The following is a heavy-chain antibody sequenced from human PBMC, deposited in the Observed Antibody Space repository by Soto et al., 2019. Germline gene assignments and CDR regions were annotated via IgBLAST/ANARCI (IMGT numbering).Heavy chain of an antibody. D-gene: IGHD1-26*01. CDR3: VTVNLVGAAYYFDY. V-gene: IGHV4-30-4*01. CDR2: VYYSGTT. CDR1: GGSIRNGDYY. Sequence: SETLSLTCTVSGGSIRNGDYYWGWFRQPPGKGLEWIGYVYYSGTTYSHPSLNSRVSISVDTSENQFSLRLTSVTAADTAVYYCVTVNLVGAAYYFDYWGPGTLVTVSS. J-gene: IGHJ4*02.